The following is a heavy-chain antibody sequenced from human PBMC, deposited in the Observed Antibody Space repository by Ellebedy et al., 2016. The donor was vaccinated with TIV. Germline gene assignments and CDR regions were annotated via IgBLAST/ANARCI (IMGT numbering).Heavy chain of an antibody. D-gene: IGHD3-10*01. J-gene: IGHJ4*02. Sequence: GESLKISXAASGFTVSSNYMSWVRQAPGKGLEWVSVIYSGGSTYYADSVKGRFTISRDNSKNTLYLQMNSLRAEDTAVYYCARNIGKSDYWGQGTLVTVSS. CDR1: GFTVSSNY. V-gene: IGHV3-53*01. CDR2: IYSGGST. CDR3: ARNIGKSDY.